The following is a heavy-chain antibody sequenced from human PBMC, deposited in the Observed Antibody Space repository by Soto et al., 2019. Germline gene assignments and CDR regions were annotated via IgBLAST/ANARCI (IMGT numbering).Heavy chain of an antibody. D-gene: IGHD3-3*01. Sequence: SETLSLTCAVYGGSFSGYYWSWIRQPPGKGLEWIGEINHSGSTNYNPSLKSRVTISVDTSKNQFSLKLSSVTAADTAVYYCARADYDFWSGYHDYWGQGTLVTVSS. CDR1: GGSFSGYY. CDR3: ARADYDFWSGYHDY. V-gene: IGHV4-34*01. CDR2: INHSGST. J-gene: IGHJ4*02.